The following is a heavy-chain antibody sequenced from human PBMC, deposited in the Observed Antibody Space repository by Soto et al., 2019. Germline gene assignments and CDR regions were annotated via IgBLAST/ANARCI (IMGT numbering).Heavy chain of an antibody. Sequence: SETLSLTCAVYGGSFSDYYWRWIRQSPGKGLEWIGEINRRGSTNYNPSLKSRVTMSVDTSKNQFSLNLTSVTAADTAVYYCARERGRDYVWGTYRYFDYWGQGTLVTVSS. CDR1: GGSFSDYY. CDR3: ARERGRDYVWGTYRYFDY. V-gene: IGHV4-34*01. D-gene: IGHD3-16*02. J-gene: IGHJ4*02. CDR2: INRRGST.